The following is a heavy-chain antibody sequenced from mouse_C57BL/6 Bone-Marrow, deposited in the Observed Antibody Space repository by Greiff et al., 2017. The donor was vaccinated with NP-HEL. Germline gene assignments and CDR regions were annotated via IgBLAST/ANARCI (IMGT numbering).Heavy chain of an antibody. CDR1: GYTFTDYY. CDR3: AREGSGLYDGYSSWFAY. J-gene: IGHJ3*01. V-gene: IGHV1-19*01. D-gene: IGHD2-3*01. CDR2: INPYNGGT. Sequence: EVQLQQSGPVLVKPGASVKMSCKASGYTFTDYYMNWVKQSHGKSLEWIGVINPYNGGTSYNQKFKGKATLTVDTSSSTAYMELNSLTSEDSAVYYCAREGSGLYDGYSSWFAYWGQGTLVTVSA.